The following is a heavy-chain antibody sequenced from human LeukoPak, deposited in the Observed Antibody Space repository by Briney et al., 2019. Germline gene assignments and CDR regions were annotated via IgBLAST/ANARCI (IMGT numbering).Heavy chain of an antibody. CDR3: ARSGSTAHDY. J-gene: IGHJ4*02. CDR2: IYYSGST. Sequence: SETLSLTCTVSGGSISSYYWSWIRQPPGKGLEWIGYIYYSGSTNYNPSLKSRVTISVDTSKNQFSLQLTSVTAADTAVYYCARSGSTAHDYWGQGALVTVSS. D-gene: IGHD1-26*01. CDR1: GGSISSYY. V-gene: IGHV4-59*01.